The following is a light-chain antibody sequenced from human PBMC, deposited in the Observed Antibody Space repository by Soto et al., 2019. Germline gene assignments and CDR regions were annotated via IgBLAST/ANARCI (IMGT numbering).Light chain of an antibody. V-gene: IGLV2-8*01. CDR3: LSYADTAYV. CDR2: EVS. Sequence: QSALTQPPSASGSPGQSVTISCAGTSSDVGGYNYVSWYQQYPGKVPKLMIYEVSERPSGVPDRFSGSNSGNTAFLTVSGIQAEDEADYYCLSYADTAYVFGTGTKVTVL. CDR1: SSDVGGYNY. J-gene: IGLJ1*01.